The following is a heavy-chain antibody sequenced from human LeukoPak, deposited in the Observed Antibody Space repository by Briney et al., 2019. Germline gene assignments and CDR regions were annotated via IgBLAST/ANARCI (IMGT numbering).Heavy chain of an antibody. CDR3: STIEEDSSYDY. D-gene: IGHD6-19*01. CDR1: GFTFSNAW. Sequence: GGSLRLSCAASGFTFSNAWMSWVCQAPGKGLEWVGRIKSKTDGGTTDYAAPVKGRFTISRDDSKNTLYLQMNSLKTEDTAVYYCSTIEEDSSYDYWGQGTLVTVSS. CDR2: IKSKTDGGTT. V-gene: IGHV3-15*01. J-gene: IGHJ4*02.